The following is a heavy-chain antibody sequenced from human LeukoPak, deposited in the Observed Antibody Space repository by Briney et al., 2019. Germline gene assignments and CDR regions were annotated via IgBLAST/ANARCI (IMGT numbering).Heavy chain of an antibody. D-gene: IGHD1-26*01. CDR3: ARDKSIVGSKRASMVNYYYYYGMDV. J-gene: IGHJ6*02. Sequence: GGSLRLSCAASGFTFSDYYMSWIRQAPGKGLEWASYISSSGSTIYYADSVKGRFTISRDNAKNSLYLQMNSLRAEDTAVYYCARDKSIVGSKRASMVNYYYYYGMDVWGQGTTVTVSS. CDR2: ISSSGSTI. CDR1: GFTFSDYY. V-gene: IGHV3-11*01.